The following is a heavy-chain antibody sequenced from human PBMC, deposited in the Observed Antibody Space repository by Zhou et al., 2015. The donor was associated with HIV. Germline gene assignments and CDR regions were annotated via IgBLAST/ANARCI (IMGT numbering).Heavy chain of an antibody. Sequence: QVHLVQSGAEVKKPGSSMKVSCKASGGTFSNYAMNWVRQAPGQGLEWMGGIIPIFGTANYAQKFQGRVTITADESTNTAYMELNSLRSDDTAVYYCARAYCSSTSCRHNYYYYYGMDVWGQGTTVTVSS. V-gene: IGHV1-69*01. J-gene: IGHJ6*02. CDR3: ARAYCSSTSCRHNYYYYYGMDV. CDR2: IIPIFGTA. CDR1: GGTFSNYA. D-gene: IGHD2-2*01.